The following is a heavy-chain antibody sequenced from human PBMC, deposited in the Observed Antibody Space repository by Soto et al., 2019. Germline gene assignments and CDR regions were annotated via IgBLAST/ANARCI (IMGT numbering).Heavy chain of an antibody. J-gene: IGHJ4*02. CDR1: GFTFSDYY. V-gene: IGHV3-11*01. CDR3: ARAHTPSTRVRGVIRKIPYYFDY. Sequence: QVQLVESGGGLVKPGGSLRFSCAASGFTFSDYYMSWIRQAPGKGLEWVSYISSSGSTIYYADSVKGRFTISRDNAKNSLYLQLNSLRAEDTAVNYCARAHTPSTRVRGVIRKIPYYFDYWGQGTLVTVSS. D-gene: IGHD3-10*01. CDR2: ISSSGSTI.